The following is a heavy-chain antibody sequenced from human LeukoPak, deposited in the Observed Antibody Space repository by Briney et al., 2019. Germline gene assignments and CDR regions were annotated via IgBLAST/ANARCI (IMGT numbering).Heavy chain of an antibody. CDR3: ARDSEEQWLGSVGGY. CDR2: ISYDGSNK. Sequence: GGSLRLSCAASGFTFSSYAMHWVRQAPGKGLEWVAVISYDGSNKYYADSVKGRFTISRDNSKNTLYLQMNSLRAEDTAVYYCARDSEEQWLGSVGGYWGQGTLVTVSS. V-gene: IGHV3-30-3*01. CDR1: GFTFSSYA. J-gene: IGHJ4*02. D-gene: IGHD6-19*01.